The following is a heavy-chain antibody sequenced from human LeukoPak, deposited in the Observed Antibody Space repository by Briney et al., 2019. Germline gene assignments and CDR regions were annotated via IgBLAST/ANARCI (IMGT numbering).Heavy chain of an antibody. D-gene: IGHD3-3*01. Sequence: PSETLSLTCTASGSSISSYYWSWIRQPPGKGLEWIGYIYYSGSTNYNPSPKSRVTISVDTSKNQFSLKLSSVTAADTAVYYCARGHYDFWSGYYIGFDYWGQGTLVTVSS. V-gene: IGHV4-59*01. CDR3: ARGHYDFWSGYYIGFDY. J-gene: IGHJ4*02. CDR1: GSSISSYY. CDR2: IYYSGST.